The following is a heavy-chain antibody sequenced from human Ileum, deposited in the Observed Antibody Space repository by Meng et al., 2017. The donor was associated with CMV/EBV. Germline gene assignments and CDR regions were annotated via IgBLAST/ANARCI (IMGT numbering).Heavy chain of an antibody. J-gene: IGHJ4*02. CDR1: VFILTNYA. V-gene: IGHV3-30*01. CDR2: LSYDEKNE. CDR3: VRGRGSGSYLFDY. D-gene: IGHD1-26*01. Sequence: GMCLVHPVMFLCTSCVASVFILTNYAFHWVRQAPGKGLEWVALLSYDEKNERYADSVRGRFTISRDNSKNTLYLQLNDVRPEDAAMYFCVRGRGSGSYLFDYWGQRTLVTVS.